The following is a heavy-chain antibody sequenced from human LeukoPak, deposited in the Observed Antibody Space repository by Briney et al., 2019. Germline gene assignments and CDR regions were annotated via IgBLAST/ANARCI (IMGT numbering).Heavy chain of an antibody. Sequence: GGSLRLSCEASEFTFSNYGMHWVRQAPGKGLEWLAVISNDGSSRQYRDSVKGRFTVSRDNSKNTLYLQMNSLRAEDTAVYYCAKEGSSGSWFDPWGQGTLVTVSS. CDR2: ISNDGSSR. D-gene: IGHD6-19*01. J-gene: IGHJ5*02. CDR3: AKEGSSGSWFDP. CDR1: EFTFSNYG. V-gene: IGHV3-30*18.